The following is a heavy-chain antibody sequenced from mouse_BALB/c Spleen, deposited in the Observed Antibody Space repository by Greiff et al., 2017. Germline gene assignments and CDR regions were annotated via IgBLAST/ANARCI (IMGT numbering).Heavy chain of an antibody. CDR1: GYTFTSYW. J-gene: IGHJ2*01. CDR3: ARGGAHYYGRGYFDY. Sequence: QVQLKQSGAELAKPGASVKMSCKASGYTFTSYWMHWVKQRPGQGLEWIGYINPSTGYTEYNQKFKDKATLTADKSSSTAYMQLSSLTSEDSAVYYCARGGAHYYGRGYFDYWGQGTTLTVSS. D-gene: IGHD1-1*01. V-gene: IGHV1-7*01. CDR2: INPSTGYT.